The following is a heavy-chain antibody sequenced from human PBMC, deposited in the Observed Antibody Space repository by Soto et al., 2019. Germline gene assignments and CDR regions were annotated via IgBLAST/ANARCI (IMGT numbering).Heavy chain of an antibody. Sequence: LRLSCAASGVTFSSYAMSWVRQAPGKGLEWVSAISGSGVSTYYADSVKGRFTISRDNSKNTLYLQMNSLRAEDTAVYYCAKSPGMYYYDSSGYYHYDYWGQGTLVTVSS. V-gene: IGHV3-23*01. D-gene: IGHD3-22*01. CDR2: ISGSGVST. CDR1: GVTFSSYA. J-gene: IGHJ4*02. CDR3: AKSPGMYYYDSSGYYHYDY.